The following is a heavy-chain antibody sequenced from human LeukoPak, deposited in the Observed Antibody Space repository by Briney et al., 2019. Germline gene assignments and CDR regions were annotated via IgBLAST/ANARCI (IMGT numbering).Heavy chain of an antibody. CDR3: AKDLNDYVSYFDY. Sequence: GGSLRLSCAASGFTFSSYAMSWVRQAPGKGLEWVSAISASGGSTYYADSVKGRFTISRDNSQNTLYLQVNSLRAEDTAVYYCAKDLNDYVSYFDYWGQGTLVTVSS. J-gene: IGHJ4*02. D-gene: IGHD3-16*01. CDR2: ISASGGST. V-gene: IGHV3-23*01. CDR1: GFTFSSYA.